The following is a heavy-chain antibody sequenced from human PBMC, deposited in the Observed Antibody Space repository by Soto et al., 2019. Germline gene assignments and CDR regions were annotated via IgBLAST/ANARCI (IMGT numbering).Heavy chain of an antibody. Sequence: QVQLQESGPGLVKPSQTLSLTCTVSGGSISSGGYYWSWIRQHPGKGLEWIGYIYYSGSTYYNPCLKRRVTVSVDTSANQISLRLSSVTAADTAVYFCARKDSGYADYMDVWGKGTTVTVSS. CDR1: GGSISSGGYY. J-gene: IGHJ6*03. D-gene: IGHD5-12*01. CDR3: ARKDSGYADYMDV. CDR2: IYYSGST. V-gene: IGHV4-31*03.